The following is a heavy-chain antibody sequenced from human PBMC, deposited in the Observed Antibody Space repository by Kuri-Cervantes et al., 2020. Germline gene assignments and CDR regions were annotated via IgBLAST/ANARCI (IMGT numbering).Heavy chain of an antibody. CDR2: ISYDGSNK. D-gene: IGHD6-13*01. CDR3: ARELHSSSWGQLDP. Sequence: GESLKISCAASGFTFSSYAMHWVRQAPGKGLEWVAVISYDGSNKYYADSVKGRFTISRDNSKNTLYLQMNSLRAEDTAVYYCARELHSSSWGQLDPWGQGTLVTVSS. J-gene: IGHJ5*02. CDR1: GFTFSSYA. V-gene: IGHV3-30-3*01.